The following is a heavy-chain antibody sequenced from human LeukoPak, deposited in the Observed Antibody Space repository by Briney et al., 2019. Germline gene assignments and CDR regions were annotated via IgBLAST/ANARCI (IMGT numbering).Heavy chain of an antibody. Sequence: GGSLRLSCAASGFTFSSYAMSWVRQAPGKGLEWVSAISGSGGSTYYADSVKGRFTISRDNSKNTLYLQMNSLRAEDTAVYYCARDSSMDIVATIQDWYFDLWGRGTLVTVSS. V-gene: IGHV3-23*01. CDR1: GFTFSSYA. D-gene: IGHD5-12*01. CDR3: ARDSSMDIVATIQDWYFDL. J-gene: IGHJ2*01. CDR2: ISGSGGST.